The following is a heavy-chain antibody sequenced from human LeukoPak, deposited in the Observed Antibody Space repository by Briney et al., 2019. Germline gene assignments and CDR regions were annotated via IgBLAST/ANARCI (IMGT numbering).Heavy chain of an antibody. V-gene: IGHV3-43*02. CDR1: VFTFDDYA. Sequence: GGSLGLSCAASVFTFDDYAMHWVRQAPGKGLEWVSLISGDGGSTYYADSVKGRFTISRDNSKNSLYLQMNSLRTEDTALYYRAKDIPGCSGGSCYSGVVDYWGQGTLVTVSS. J-gene: IGHJ4*02. D-gene: IGHD2-15*01. CDR3: AKDIPGCSGGSCYSGVVDY. CDR2: ISGDGGST.